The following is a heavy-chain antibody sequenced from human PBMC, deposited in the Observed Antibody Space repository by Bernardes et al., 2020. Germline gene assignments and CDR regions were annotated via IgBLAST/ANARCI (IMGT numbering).Heavy chain of an antibody. V-gene: IGHV3-21*01. CDR1: GFTFSSYS. Sequence: GGSLRLSCAASGFTFSSYSMNWVRQAPGKGLEWVSSISSGSSYIYYADSVKGRFTISRNNAKNSLFLQMNSLRAEDTAVYYCASTPDYYYYMDVWGKGTTVTVSS. CDR2: ISSGSSYI. D-gene: IGHD2-15*01. CDR3: ASTPDYYYYMDV. J-gene: IGHJ6*03.